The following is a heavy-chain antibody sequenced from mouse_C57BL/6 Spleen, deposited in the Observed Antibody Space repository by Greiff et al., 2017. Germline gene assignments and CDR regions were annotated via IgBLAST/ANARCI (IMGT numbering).Heavy chain of an antibody. CDR3: ARRYGNYEGFDY. CDR1: GFTFSSYT. J-gene: IGHJ2*01. D-gene: IGHD2-1*01. CDR2: ISGGGGNT. Sequence: EVQVVESGGGLVKPGGSLKLSCAASGFTFSSYTMSWVRQTPEKRLEWVATISGGGGNTYYPDSVKGRFTISRDNAKNTLYLQMSSLRSEDTALYYCARRYGNYEGFDYWGQGTTLTVSS. V-gene: IGHV5-9*01.